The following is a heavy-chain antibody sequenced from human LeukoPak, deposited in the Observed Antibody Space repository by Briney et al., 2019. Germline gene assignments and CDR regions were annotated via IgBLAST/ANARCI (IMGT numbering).Heavy chain of an antibody. J-gene: IGHJ4*02. CDR2: ISGSASIT. V-gene: IGHV3-23*01. CDR3: ATGAASIGWLSHDH. Sequence: GGSLRLSCAASGFTFSSFSMSWVRQTPGKGLEWVSDISGSASITKYADSVKGRFIISRDNFKNTLFLQMNSLTAEDTAVYYCATGAASIGWLSHDHWGQGTLVTVSS. D-gene: IGHD2-15*01. CDR1: GFTFSSFS.